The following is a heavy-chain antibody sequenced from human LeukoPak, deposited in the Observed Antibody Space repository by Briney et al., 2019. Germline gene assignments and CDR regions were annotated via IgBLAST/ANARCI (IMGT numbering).Heavy chain of an antibody. D-gene: IGHD1-14*01. Sequence: PGGSLRLSCAASGFTFSSYWMHWVRQAPGKGLVWVSRINSDGSSTSYADSVKGRFTISRDNAKNTLYLQMNSLRAEDTAVYYCARAPPTPDSTPHFDYWGQGTLVTVSS. J-gene: IGHJ4*02. CDR2: INSDGSST. CDR1: GFTFSSYW. V-gene: IGHV3-74*01. CDR3: ARAPPTPDSTPHFDY.